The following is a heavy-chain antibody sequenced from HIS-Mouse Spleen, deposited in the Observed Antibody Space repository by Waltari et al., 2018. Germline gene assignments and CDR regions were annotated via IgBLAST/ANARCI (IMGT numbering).Heavy chain of an antibody. CDR3: ARDRIRLGGAFDY. Sequence: QVQLQQSGPGLVKPSQTLSPTCAIPGDSVPSNSAAWNWSRQSPSRGLEWLGRTYYRSKWYNDYAVSVKSRITINTDTSKNQFSLQLNSVTPEDTAVYYCARDRIRLGGAFDYWGQGTLVTVSS. CDR2: TYYRSKWYN. D-gene: IGHD3-16*01. CDR1: GDSVPSNSAA. J-gene: IGHJ4*02. V-gene: IGHV6-1*01.